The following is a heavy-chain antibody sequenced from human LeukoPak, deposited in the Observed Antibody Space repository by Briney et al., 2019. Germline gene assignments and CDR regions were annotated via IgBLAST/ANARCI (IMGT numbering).Heavy chain of an antibody. J-gene: IGHJ4*02. CDR2: INPNSGET. Sequence: ASVKVSCKPSGSTFTGAYMHWVRHPPGQGLEWVGWINPNSGETKFAQKFQGRVTMTRDTSISTVYMDLGGLRSDDTAVYYCARVLFNSGYDYWGQGSLVTVSS. CDR3: ARVLFNSGYDY. D-gene: IGHD3-9*01. CDR1: GSTFTGAY. V-gene: IGHV1-2*02.